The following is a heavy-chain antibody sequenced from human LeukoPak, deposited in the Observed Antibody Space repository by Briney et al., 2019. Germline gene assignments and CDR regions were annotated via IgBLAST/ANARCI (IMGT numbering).Heavy chain of an antibody. CDR1: GFTFSSYA. Sequence: GGSLRLSCAASGFTFSSYAMSWVRQAPGKGLEWVSAISGSGGSTCYADSVKGRFTISRDNSKNTPYLQMNSLRAEDTAVYYCAKDRLTGDHYYYGMDVWGQGTTVTVSS. CDR3: AKDRLTGDHYYYGMDV. CDR2: ISGSGGST. V-gene: IGHV3-23*01. J-gene: IGHJ6*02. D-gene: IGHD7-27*01.